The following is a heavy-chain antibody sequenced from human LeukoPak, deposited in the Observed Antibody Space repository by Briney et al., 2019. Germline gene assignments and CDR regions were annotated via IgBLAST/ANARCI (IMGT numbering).Heavy chain of an antibody. CDR3: ARDEGSSGENFDY. Sequence: ASVKVSCKASGYTFTGYYMHWVRQAPGQGLEWMGWINPNSGGTNYAQKFQGWVTMTRDTSISTAYMELSRLRSDDTAVYYCARDEGSSGENFDYWCQGTLVTVSS. D-gene: IGHD3-22*01. J-gene: IGHJ4*02. CDR2: INPNSGGT. CDR1: GYTFTGYY. V-gene: IGHV1-2*04.